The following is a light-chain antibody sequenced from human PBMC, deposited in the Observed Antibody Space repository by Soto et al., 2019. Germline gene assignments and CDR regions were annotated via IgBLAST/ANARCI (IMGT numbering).Light chain of an antibody. J-gene: IGLJ2*01. V-gene: IGLV2-14*01. CDR2: DVS. CDR3: SSYTSSSTIVV. Sequence: QSALTQPASVSGSPGQAITISCTGTSSDVGGYNYVSWYQQHPGKAPKLMIYDVSNRPSGVSNRFSGSKPGNTAALTSSGLQAEDEADYYCSSYTSSSTIVVFGAGTKLTVL. CDR1: SSDVGGYNY.